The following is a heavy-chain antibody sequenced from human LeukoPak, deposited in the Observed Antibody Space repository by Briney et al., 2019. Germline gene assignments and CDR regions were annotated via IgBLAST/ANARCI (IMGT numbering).Heavy chain of an antibody. CDR2: VWYDGSNQ. CDR1: GFPFSGSG. V-gene: IGHV3-33*01. J-gene: IGHJ1*01. Sequence: PGGSLRLSCAASGFPFSGSGMHWVRQAPGKGLEWVAIVWYDGSNQYYADSVKGRFTISRDNSKNTVDLQMNSLRAEDTAVYYCATYSSLNAREFQYWGQGTLVTVSS. CDR3: ATYSSLNAREFQY. D-gene: IGHD3-22*01.